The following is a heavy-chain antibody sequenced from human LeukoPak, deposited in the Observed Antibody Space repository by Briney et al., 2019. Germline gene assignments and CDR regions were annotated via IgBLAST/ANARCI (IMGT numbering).Heavy chain of an antibody. V-gene: IGHV3-33*01. D-gene: IGHD5-12*01. CDR2: IWYDGSNK. J-gene: IGHJ3*02. Sequence: PGRSLRPSCAASGFTFSSYGMHWVRQAPGKGLEWVAVIWYDGSNKYYADSVKGRFTISRDNAKNSLYLRMISLRDEDTAVYYCARDRYSETSSPDAFDIWGQGTMVTVS. CDR3: ARDRYSETSSPDAFDI. CDR1: GFTFSSYG.